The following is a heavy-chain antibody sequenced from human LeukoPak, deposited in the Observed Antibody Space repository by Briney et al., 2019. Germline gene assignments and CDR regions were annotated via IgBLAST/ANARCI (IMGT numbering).Heavy chain of an antibody. D-gene: IGHD3-9*01. CDR3: AKDQGLRYFDWLSNYFDY. Sequence: SGGSLRLSCAASGFTFSSYAMSWVRQAPGKGLGWVSAISGSGGSTYYADSVKGRFTISRDNSKNTLYLQMNSLRAEDTAVYYCAKDQGLRYFDWLSNYFDYWGQGTLVTVSS. V-gene: IGHV3-23*01. J-gene: IGHJ4*02. CDR1: GFTFSSYA. CDR2: ISGSGGST.